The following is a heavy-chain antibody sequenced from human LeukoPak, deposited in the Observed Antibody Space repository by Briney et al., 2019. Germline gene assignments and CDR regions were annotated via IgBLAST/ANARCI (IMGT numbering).Heavy chain of an antibody. CDR2: IRYDGSNK. D-gene: IGHD6-13*01. CDR1: EFTFSSYG. CDR3: AKDSWGSSWYLDY. V-gene: IGHV3-30*02. Sequence: GGSLRLSCAASEFTFSSYGMYWVRQAPGKGLEWVAFIRYDGSNKYYADSVKGRFTISRDNSKNTLYLQMNSLRAEDTAVYYCAKDSWGSSWYLDYWGQGTLVTVSS. J-gene: IGHJ4*02.